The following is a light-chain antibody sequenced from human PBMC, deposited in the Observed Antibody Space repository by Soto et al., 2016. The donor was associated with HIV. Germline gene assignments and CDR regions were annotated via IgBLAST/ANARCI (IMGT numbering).Light chain of an antibody. CDR3: QKYNSGRDLV. V-gene: IGKV1-27*01. CDR2: AAM. Sequence: DIQMTQSPSSLSGSIGDRVSITCRASQDIYNYLAWYQQKPGKVPRLLISAAMNLESGVPSRFRGSGSGTEFTLTITSLQPEDIATYYCQKYNSGRDLVFGGGTKVEI. CDR1: QDIYNY. J-gene: IGKJ4*01.